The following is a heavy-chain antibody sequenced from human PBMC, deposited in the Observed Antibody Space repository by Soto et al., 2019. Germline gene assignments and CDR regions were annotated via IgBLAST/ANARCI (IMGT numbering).Heavy chain of an antibody. D-gene: IGHD3-22*01. CDR2: INPSGGST. Sequence: QVQLVQSGAEVKKPGASVKVSCKASGYIFTNHYIHWVRQATGQGLEWMGIINPSGGSTNYLQKFQGRNTMTRDTSTSTVYMELSSLRSEDTAVYFCARADYYDSSGFYYDCWGQGSLVTVSS. J-gene: IGHJ4*02. CDR3: ARADYYDSSGFYYDC. V-gene: IGHV1-46*01. CDR1: GYIFTNHY.